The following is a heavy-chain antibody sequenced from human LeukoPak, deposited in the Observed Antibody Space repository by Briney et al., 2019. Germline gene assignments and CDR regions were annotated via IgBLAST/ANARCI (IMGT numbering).Heavy chain of an antibody. D-gene: IGHD3-16*01. J-gene: IGHJ4*02. CDR3: TRGPWGGSIGDY. CDR2: ISYDGSNK. CDR1: GFTFSSYG. V-gene: IGHV3-30*03. Sequence: GGSLRLSCAASGFTFSSYGMHWVRQAPGKGLEWVAVISYDGSNKYYADSVKGRFTISRDNSKNTLYLQMNSLRAEDTAVYYCTRGPWGGSIGDYWGQGTLVTVSS.